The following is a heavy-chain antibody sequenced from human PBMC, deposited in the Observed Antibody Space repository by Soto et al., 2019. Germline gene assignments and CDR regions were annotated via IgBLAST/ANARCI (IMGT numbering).Heavy chain of an antibody. Sequence: PSETLSLTCTVSGGSISSGGYYWSWIRQHPGKGLEWIGYIYYSGSTYYNPSLKSRVTISVDTSKNQFSLKLSSVTAADTAVYYCARGRYYDILTGYFIFDYWGQGTLVTVSS. J-gene: IGHJ4*02. CDR1: GGSISSGGYY. V-gene: IGHV4-31*03. CDR2: IYYSGST. D-gene: IGHD3-9*01. CDR3: ARGRYYDILTGYFIFDY.